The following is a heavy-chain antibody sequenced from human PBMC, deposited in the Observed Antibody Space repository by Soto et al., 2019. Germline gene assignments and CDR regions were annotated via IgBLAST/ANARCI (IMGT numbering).Heavy chain of an antibody. J-gene: IGHJ4*02. D-gene: IGHD3-3*01. CDR3: ARVSLDVPE. CDR1: GPPFIAYY. Sequence: QLVQSGAEVKKPGASLRVSCKTSGPPFIAYYIHWVRQAPGQGLEWLGWIDTKSGGTTYDQKFLGRVTMTRDTSINTAYMDLNILTSDDTAVYYCARVSLDVPEWGQGTLITVSS. CDR2: IDTKSGGT. V-gene: IGHV1-2*02.